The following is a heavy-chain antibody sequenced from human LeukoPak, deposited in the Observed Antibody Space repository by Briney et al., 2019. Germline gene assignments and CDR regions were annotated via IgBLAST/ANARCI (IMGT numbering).Heavy chain of an antibody. CDR3: AGDLGYCTSTSCYAGRNWFDP. Sequence: ASVKVSCEASVYTFTTYGISWGCQAPGQGLEWMGWIRAYNGDTKHAQTLQARVTMTTDAYTSTAYMKLRSLTSDDTAVYYCAGDLGYCTSTSCYAGRNWFDPWGQGTLVTVSS. J-gene: IGHJ5*02. V-gene: IGHV1-18*01. CDR1: VYTFTTYG. D-gene: IGHD2-2*01. CDR2: IRAYNGDT.